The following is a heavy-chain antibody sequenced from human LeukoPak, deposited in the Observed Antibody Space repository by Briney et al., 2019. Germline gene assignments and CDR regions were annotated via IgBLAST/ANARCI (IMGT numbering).Heavy chain of an antibody. CDR3: ARVEDTQNYYYYGMDV. CDR1: GFTFSSYG. Sequence: GGSLRLSCAASGFTFSSYGMHWVRQAPGKGLEWVAVISYDGSNKYYADSVKGRFTISRDNSKNTLHLQMNSLRAEDTAVYYCARVEDTQNYYYYGMDVWGQGTTVTVSS. CDR2: ISYDGSNK. V-gene: IGHV3-30*03. D-gene: IGHD2-15*01. J-gene: IGHJ6*02.